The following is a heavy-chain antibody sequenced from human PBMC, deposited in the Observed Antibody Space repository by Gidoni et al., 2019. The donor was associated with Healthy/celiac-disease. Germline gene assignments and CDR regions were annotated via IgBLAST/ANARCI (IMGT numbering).Heavy chain of an antibody. CDR2: ISYEGSNK. D-gene: IGHD6-19*01. CDR1: GFTFSSYG. V-gene: IGHV3-30*18. CDR3: AKEAYSSGWHFDY. Sequence: QVQLVESGGGVVQPGRSLRLSCAASGFTFSSYGMHWVRPAPGKGLEWVAVISYEGSNKYYADAVKGRFTISRDNSKNTLYLQMNSLRAEDTAVYYCAKEAYSSGWHFDYWGQGTLVTVSS. J-gene: IGHJ4*02.